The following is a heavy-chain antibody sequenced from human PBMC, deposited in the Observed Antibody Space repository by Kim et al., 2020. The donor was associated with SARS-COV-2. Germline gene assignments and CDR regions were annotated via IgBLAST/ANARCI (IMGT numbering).Heavy chain of an antibody. Sequence: KGRFTISRDNRKNTLYLQMSSLRAEDSAVYYCVNGAPIYDYGDRSGIFDYWGQGTLVTVSS. V-gene: IGHV3-64D*06. D-gene: IGHD4-17*01. CDR3: VNGAPIYDYGDRSGIFDY. J-gene: IGHJ4*02.